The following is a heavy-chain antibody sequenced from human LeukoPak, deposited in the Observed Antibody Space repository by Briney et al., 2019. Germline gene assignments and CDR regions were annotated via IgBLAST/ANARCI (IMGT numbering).Heavy chain of an antibody. J-gene: IGHJ6*03. D-gene: IGHD3-10*01. CDR2: INPNSGGT. CDR1: GYTFTGYY. Sequence: ASVKVSCKASGYTFTGYYMHWVRQAPGQGLEWMGWINPNSGGTNYAQKFQGRVTMTRDTSISTAYMELSRLRSDDTTVYYCARDYGSGNPSNHYYYYMDVWGKGTTVTVSS. V-gene: IGHV1-2*02. CDR3: ARDYGSGNPSNHYYYYMDV.